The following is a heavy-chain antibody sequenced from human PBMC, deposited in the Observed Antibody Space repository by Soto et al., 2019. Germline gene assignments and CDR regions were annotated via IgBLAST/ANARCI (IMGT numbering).Heavy chain of an antibody. J-gene: IGHJ4*02. CDR3: AKALSGYTYGPFDY. Sequence: QPGGSLRLSCAASGFIFDDYAMHWVRQAPGKGLEWVSGINWNTGSIGYADSVKGRFTISKDHTKNSLYLQMNSLRAEDTALYYCAKALSGYTYGPFDYWGQGTLVTVSS. CDR1: GFIFDDYA. D-gene: IGHD5-18*01. V-gene: IGHV3-9*01. CDR2: INWNTGSI.